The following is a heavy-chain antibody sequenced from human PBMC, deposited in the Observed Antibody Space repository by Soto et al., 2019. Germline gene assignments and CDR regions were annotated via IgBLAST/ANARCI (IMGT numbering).Heavy chain of an antibody. V-gene: IGHV4-4*02. J-gene: IGHJ5*01. CDR2: VHISGHS. CDR1: GGSVRAPDW. CDR3: ARVPQGCSAHNCYFDP. D-gene: IGHD1-1*01. Sequence: PSETLSLTCTLSGGSVRAPDWWNWVRQSPDKGLEWIAEVHISGHSNYNPSLRSRVSVSIDSSKNQFYPNLNSVTAADTAIYYCARVPQGCSAHNCYFDPWGKGPQVTVSP.